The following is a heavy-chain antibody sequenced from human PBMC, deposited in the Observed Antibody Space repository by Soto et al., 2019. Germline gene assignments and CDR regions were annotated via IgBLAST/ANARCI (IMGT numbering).Heavy chain of an antibody. J-gene: IGHJ6*02. CDR3: ARGRGGIAARPDVTYYYYYGMDV. V-gene: IGHV4-34*01. D-gene: IGHD6-6*01. Sequence: SETLSLTCAVYGGSFSGYYWSWIRHPPGKGLEWMGEINHSGSTNYNPSLKSRVTISVDTSKNQFSLKLSSVTAADTAVYYCARGRGGIAARPDVTYYYYYGMDVWGQGTTVT. CDR1: GGSFSGYY. CDR2: INHSGST.